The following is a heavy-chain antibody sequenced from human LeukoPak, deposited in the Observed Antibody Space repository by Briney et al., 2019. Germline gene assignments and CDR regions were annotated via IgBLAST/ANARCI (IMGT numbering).Heavy chain of an antibody. V-gene: IGHV1-69*05. D-gene: IGHD6-13*01. Sequence: ASVKASCKASGGTFSSYAISWVRQAPGQGLEWMGRIIPIFGTANYAQKFQGRVTITTDESTSTAYMELSSLRSEDTAVYYCARDGLTAAGRKAGFDYWGQGTLATVSS. CDR2: IIPIFGTA. J-gene: IGHJ4*02. CDR1: GGTFSSYA. CDR3: ARDGLTAAGRKAGFDY.